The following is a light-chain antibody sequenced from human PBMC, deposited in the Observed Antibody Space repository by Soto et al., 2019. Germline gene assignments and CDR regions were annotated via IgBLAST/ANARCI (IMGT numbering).Light chain of an antibody. CDR1: QSVSTNY. CDR3: QQYGSSPVS. J-gene: IGKJ3*01. CDR2: GAS. V-gene: IGKV3-20*01. Sequence: EIVLTQSPGTLSLSPGERATLSCRASQSVSTNYLAWYQQKPGQATSFLMYGASSRATGTPDRFSGSGSGTDFTLTISRLEPEDYASYYCQQYGSSPVSFGPGTKVDIK.